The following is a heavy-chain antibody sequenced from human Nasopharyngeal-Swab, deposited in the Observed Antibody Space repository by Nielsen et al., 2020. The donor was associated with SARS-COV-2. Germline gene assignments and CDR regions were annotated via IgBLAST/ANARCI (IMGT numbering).Heavy chain of an antibody. CDR1: GFTFSSYA. CDR3: ARELSDGSGTYGMDV. Sequence: GESLKISCAASGFTFSSYAMHWVRQAPGKGLEWVAVISYDGSNKYYADSVKGRFTISRDNSKNTLYLQMNSLRAEDTAVYYCARELSDGSGTYGMDVWGQETTVTVSS. CDR2: ISYDGSNK. V-gene: IGHV3-30*04. J-gene: IGHJ6*02. D-gene: IGHD3-10*01.